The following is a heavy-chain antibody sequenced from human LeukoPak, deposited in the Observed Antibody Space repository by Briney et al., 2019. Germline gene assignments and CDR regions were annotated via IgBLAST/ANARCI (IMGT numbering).Heavy chain of an antibody. CDR2: INPNSGGT. CDR1: GYTFTGYY. J-gene: IGHJ5*02. CDR3: AREGRRIAAAGRGWFDP. V-gene: IGHV1-2*02. D-gene: IGHD6-13*01. Sequence: ASVKVSCKASGYTFTGYYMHWVRQAPGQGLEWMGWINPNSGGTNYAQKFQGRVTMTRDTSISTAYMELSRLRSDDTAVYHCAREGRRIAAAGRGWFDPWGQGTLVTVSS.